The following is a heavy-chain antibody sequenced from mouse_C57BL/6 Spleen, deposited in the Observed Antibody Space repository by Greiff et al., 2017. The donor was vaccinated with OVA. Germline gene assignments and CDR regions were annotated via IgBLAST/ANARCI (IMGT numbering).Heavy chain of an antibody. CDR2: IYPGGGYT. V-gene: IGHV1-63*01. Sequence: VQLQQSGAELVRPGTSVKMSCKASGYTFTNYWIGWAKQRPGHGLEWIGDIYPGGGYTNYNEKFKGKATLTADKSSSTAYMQFSSLTSEDSAIYYCARSPHYYGSSYDWYFDVWGTGTTVTVSS. CDR3: ARSPHYYGSSYDWYFDV. J-gene: IGHJ1*03. D-gene: IGHD1-1*01. CDR1: GYTFTNYW.